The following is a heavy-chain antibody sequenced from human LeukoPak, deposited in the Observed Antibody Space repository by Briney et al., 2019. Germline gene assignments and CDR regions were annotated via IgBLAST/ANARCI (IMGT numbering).Heavy chain of an antibody. CDR2: ISAYNGNT. CDR1: GYTFTSYG. CDR3: ARDAENSSGWYYYYGMDV. J-gene: IGHJ6*02. D-gene: IGHD6-19*01. V-gene: IGHV1-18*01. Sequence: ASVTVSCKASGYTFTSYGISWVRQAPGQGLEWMGWISAYNGNTNYAQKLQGRVTMTTDTSTSTAYMELRSLRSDDTAVYYCARDAENSSGWYYYYGMDVWGQGTTVTVSS.